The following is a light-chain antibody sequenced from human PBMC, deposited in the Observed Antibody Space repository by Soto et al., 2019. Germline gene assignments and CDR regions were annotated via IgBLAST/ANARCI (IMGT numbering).Light chain of an antibody. V-gene: IGKV3-11*01. J-gene: IGKJ4*01. CDR3: QQRSNWLT. CDR2: DAV. CDR1: QSISSY. Sequence: EIVLTQSPATLSLSPGERATLSCRASQSISSYLAWYQQKPGQAPRLLIYDAVIRATGIPARFSGSGSGTDFTLTISRLAPEDVAIYYCQQRSNWLTFGGGTKVEIK.